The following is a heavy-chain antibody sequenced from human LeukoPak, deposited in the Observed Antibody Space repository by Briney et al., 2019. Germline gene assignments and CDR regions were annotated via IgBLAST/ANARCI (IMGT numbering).Heavy chain of an antibody. V-gene: IGHV1-69*01. D-gene: IGHD3-22*01. CDR2: IIPIFGTA. CDR1: GGTFSSYA. J-gene: IGHJ4*02. Sequence: GSSVKVSCKASGGTFSSYAISWVRQAPGQGLEWMGGIIPIFGTANYAQKFQGRVTITADESTSTAYMELSSLRSEDTAVYYCARAGDRVTMMELQLSSAYYFDYWGQGTLVTVSS. CDR3: ARAGDRVTMMELQLSSAYYFDY.